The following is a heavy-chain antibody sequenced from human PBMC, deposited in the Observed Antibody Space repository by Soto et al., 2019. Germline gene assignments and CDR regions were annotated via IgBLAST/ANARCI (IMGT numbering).Heavy chain of an antibody. CDR1: GYTFTSYG. D-gene: IGHD1-26*01. CDR2: ISAYNGNT. Sequence: GASVKVSCKASGYTFTSYGISWVRQAPGQGLEWMGWISAYNGNTNYAQKLQGRVTMTTDTSTSTAYMELRGLRSDDTAVYYCASYQRIVGPKGSEWFDPWGQGTLVTVSS. J-gene: IGHJ5*02. CDR3: ASYQRIVGPKGSEWFDP. V-gene: IGHV1-18*01.